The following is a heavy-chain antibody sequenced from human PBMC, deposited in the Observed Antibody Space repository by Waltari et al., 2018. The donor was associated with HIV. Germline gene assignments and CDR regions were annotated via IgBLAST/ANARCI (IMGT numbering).Heavy chain of an antibody. D-gene: IGHD1-26*01. J-gene: IGHJ4*02. CDR1: GFTFSSSW. CDR3: ARAGRDGKLPPDY. Sequence: EVQLVESGGGSVQPGGYLRLSCAASGFTFSSSWMHWGRQAPGKGLVWFSGINSVGSSTIYANAVKGRFTISRDNAKNTVYLQMNSLRAEDTAVYYCARAGRDGKLPPDYWGQGTLFTVSS. V-gene: IGHV3-74*01. CDR2: INSVGSST.